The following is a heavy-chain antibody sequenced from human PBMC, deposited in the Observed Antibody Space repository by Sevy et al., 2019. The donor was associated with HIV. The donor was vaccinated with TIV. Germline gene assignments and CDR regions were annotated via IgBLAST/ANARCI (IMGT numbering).Heavy chain of an antibody. V-gene: IGHV3-74*01. Sequence: GGSLRLSCAASGFTFSSYWMHWVRQAPGKGLVWVSRINSDGSSTSYADSVKGRFTISRDNAKNTLYLQMNSLRAEDTAVYYCAGGCYDFWSGFSSYGMDVWGQGTTVTVSS. CDR3: AGGCYDFWSGFSSYGMDV. J-gene: IGHJ6*02. D-gene: IGHD3-3*01. CDR2: INSDGSST. CDR1: GFTFSSYW.